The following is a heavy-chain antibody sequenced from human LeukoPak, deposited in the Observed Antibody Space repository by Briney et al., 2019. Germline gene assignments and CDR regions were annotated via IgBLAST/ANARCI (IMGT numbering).Heavy chain of an antibody. CDR1: GGSISSGDYY. CDR2: IDYSGST. D-gene: IGHD3-22*01. Sequence: SQTLSLTCTVSGGSISSGDYYWSWIRQPSGKGLEWIGYIDYSGSTYYNPSLKSRVTISVDTSKNQFSLKLSSVTAADTAVYYCARDSSGYLRGYWGQGTLVTVSS. CDR3: ARDSSGYLRGY. V-gene: IGHV4-30-4*01. J-gene: IGHJ4*02.